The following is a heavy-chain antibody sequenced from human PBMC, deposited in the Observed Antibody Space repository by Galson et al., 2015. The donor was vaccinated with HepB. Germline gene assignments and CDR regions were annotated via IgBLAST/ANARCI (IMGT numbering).Heavy chain of an antibody. CDR2: VWFDGSKE. J-gene: IGHJ4*02. CDR3: ARYNGGSALDY. Sequence: SLRLSCAASGFTFSNYGMHWVRQAPGKGLEWMAVVWFDGSKEFYAESVKGRLTISRDNFKNILYLQMNSLRAEDTAVYYCARYNGGSALDYWGQGTLVTVSS. CDR1: GFTFSNYG. D-gene: IGHD1-14*01. V-gene: IGHV3-33*01.